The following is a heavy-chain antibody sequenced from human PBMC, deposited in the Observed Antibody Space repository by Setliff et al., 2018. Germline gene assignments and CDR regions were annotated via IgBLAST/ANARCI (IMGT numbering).Heavy chain of an antibody. Sequence: SETLSLTCTVSGGSISPYFWSWIRQPPGKGLEWIGYIYHNGNTNFNPSLKTRVSMSVDTSKNQIALNLKSVTAADTAVYYCARAGMASTNRKGVFEYWGQGTLVTVSS. D-gene: IGHD3-10*01. CDR2: IYHNGNT. CDR3: ARAGMASTNRKGVFEY. J-gene: IGHJ4*02. CDR1: GGSISPYF. V-gene: IGHV4-59*01.